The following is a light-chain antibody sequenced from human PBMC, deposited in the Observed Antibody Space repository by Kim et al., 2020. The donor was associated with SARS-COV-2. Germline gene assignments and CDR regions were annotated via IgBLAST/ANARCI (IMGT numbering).Light chain of an antibody. Sequence: ASVGNRVTITCRASQSISSYLNWYQQKPGKAPKLLIYAASSLQSGVPSRFSGSGSGTDFTLTISSLQPEDFATYYCQQSYSTPYTFGQGTKLEI. CDR1: QSISSY. CDR2: AAS. J-gene: IGKJ2*01. CDR3: QQSYSTPYT. V-gene: IGKV1-39*01.